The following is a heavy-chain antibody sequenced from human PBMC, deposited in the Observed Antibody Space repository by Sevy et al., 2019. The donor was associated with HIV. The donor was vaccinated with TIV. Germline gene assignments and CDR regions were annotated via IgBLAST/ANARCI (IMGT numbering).Heavy chain of an antibody. D-gene: IGHD2-15*01. V-gene: IGHV5-51*01. CDR2: IYPYDSDT. CDR3: ARLYMDSIRLDIAGFDF. Sequence: GESLKISCKVSGYNFTSQWIAWVRQMPGKGLEAMGIIYPYDSDTRYSRSFQGQVTISADKSIDTAYLGWSGLKASDAATYYCARLYMDSIRLDIAGFDFWGQGTTVTVSS. CDR1: GYNFTSQW. J-gene: IGHJ3*01.